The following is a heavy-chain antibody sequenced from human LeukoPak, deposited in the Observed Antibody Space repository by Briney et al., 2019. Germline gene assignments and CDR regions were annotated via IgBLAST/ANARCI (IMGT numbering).Heavy chain of an antibody. V-gene: IGHV3-13*01. Sequence: GGSLRLSCAASGFTFSSYDMYWVRQATGKGLEWVSAIGTAGDTYYPGSVKGRFTISRENAKNSLYLQMNSLRAGDTAVYYCARDLPRYCSSTSCLELSGMDVWGQGTTVTVSS. CDR3: ARDLPRYCSSTSCLELSGMDV. J-gene: IGHJ6*02. D-gene: IGHD2-2*01. CDR1: GFTFSSYD. CDR2: IGTAGDT.